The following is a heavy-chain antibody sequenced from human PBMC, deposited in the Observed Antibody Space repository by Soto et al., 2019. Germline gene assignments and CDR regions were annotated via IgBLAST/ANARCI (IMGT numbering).Heavy chain of an antibody. CDR1: GYTFTSYY. CDR2: INPSGGST. V-gene: IGHV1-46*01. Sequence: ASVKVSCKASGYTFTSYYMHWVRQAPGQGLGWMGIINPSGGSTSYAQKFQGRVTMTRDTSTSTVYMELSSLRSEDTAVYYCARDLPPADGMDVWGQGTTVTVSS. CDR3: ARDLPPADGMDV. J-gene: IGHJ6*02.